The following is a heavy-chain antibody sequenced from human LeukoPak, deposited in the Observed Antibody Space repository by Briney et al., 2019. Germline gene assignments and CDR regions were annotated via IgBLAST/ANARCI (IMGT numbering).Heavy chain of an antibody. CDR3: ARRLGIWGANEYYFDY. J-gene: IGHJ4*02. Sequence: SETLSLTCSVSGGSISSNNYYWGWIRQPPGKGLEWIGSIYYGGYTYYNPSLKSRVTISVDTSKNQFSLKLSSVTAADTAVYYCARRLGIWGANEYYFDYWGQGTLVTVSS. V-gene: IGHV4-39*07. CDR2: IYYGGYT. CDR1: GGSISSNNYY. D-gene: IGHD1-26*01.